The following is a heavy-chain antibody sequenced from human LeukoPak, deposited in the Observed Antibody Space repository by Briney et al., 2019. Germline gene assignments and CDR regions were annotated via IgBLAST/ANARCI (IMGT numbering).Heavy chain of an antibody. D-gene: IGHD3-10*01. CDR3: ARGVGGSGSYYYYGMDV. Sequence: SETLSLTCTVSRGSISSYYWTWIRQPPGKGLEWIGYIYYSGSTNYNPSLKSRVTISVDPSTNQFSLKLRSVTAADTAVYYCARGVGGSGSYYYYGMDVWAKGPRSPSP. V-gene: IGHV4-59*01. J-gene: IGHJ6*02. CDR2: IYYSGST. CDR1: RGSISSYY.